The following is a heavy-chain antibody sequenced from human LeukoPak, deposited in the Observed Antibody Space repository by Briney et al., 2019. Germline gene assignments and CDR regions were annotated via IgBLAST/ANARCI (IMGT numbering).Heavy chain of an antibody. CDR1: GFTFSSYA. CDR2: ISYDGSNK. J-gene: IGHJ4*02. CDR3: ARGDALGGTFDY. Sequence: GGSLRLSCAASGFTFSSYAMHWVRQAPGKGLEWVAVISYDGSNKYYADSVKGRFTISRDNSKNTLYLQMNSLRAEDTAVYYCARGDALGGTFDYWGQGTLVTVSS. V-gene: IGHV3-30*04. D-gene: IGHD6-19*01.